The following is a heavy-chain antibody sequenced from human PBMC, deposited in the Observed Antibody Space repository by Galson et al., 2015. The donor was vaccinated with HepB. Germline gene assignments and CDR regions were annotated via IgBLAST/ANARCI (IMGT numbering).Heavy chain of an antibody. CDR1: GYNFTTYW. CDR3: ARHATHYDIFTGYSAMGY. V-gene: IGHV5-10-1*01. J-gene: IGHJ4*02. D-gene: IGHD3-9*01. Sequence: QSGAEVKKPGESLRISCKASGYNFTTYWITWVRQMPGKGLEWMGRIDPSDSYSNYSPSFQGHVTMSADKSISTAYLQWSSLKASDTAMYYCARHATHYDIFTGYSAMGYWGQGTLVTVSS. CDR2: IDPSDSYS.